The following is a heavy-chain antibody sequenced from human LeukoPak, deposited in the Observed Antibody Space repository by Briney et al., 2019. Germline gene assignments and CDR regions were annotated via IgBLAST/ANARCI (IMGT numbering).Heavy chain of an antibody. CDR1: GYTFTSYY. V-gene: IGHV1-46*03. Sequence: ASVKVSCKASGYTFTSYYLHWVRQAPGQGLEWMGIINPSGGSTSYAQKFQGRVTMTRDTSTSTVYMELSSLRSEDTAVHYCARGREMATIPGAYYYYMDVWGKGTTVTVSS. CDR2: INPSGGST. D-gene: IGHD5-24*01. J-gene: IGHJ6*03. CDR3: ARGREMATIPGAYYYYMDV.